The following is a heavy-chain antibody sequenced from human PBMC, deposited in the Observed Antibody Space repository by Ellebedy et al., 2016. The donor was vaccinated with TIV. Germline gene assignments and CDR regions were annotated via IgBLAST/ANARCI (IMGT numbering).Heavy chain of an antibody. D-gene: IGHD3-16*01. V-gene: IGHV3-23*01. CDR2: ISGSGVTT. Sequence: GESLKISCTAAGFTFGDYPMSWFRQAPGKGLEWVSHISGSGVTTYYADSVRGRFSISRDNSKNTLYLQMNSLRADDTAVYYCARTTTMTTFGPFDLWGQGTRVTVSS. CDR3: ARTTTMTTFGPFDL. CDR1: GFTFGDYP. J-gene: IGHJ3*01.